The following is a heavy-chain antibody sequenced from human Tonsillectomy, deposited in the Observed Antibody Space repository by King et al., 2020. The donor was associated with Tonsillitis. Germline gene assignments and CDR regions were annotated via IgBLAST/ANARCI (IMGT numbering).Heavy chain of an antibody. D-gene: IGHD5-12*01. CDR2: IYRGDGST. Sequence: VQLVESGGGLVQPGGSLRLSCAASGFTFSSYAMHWVRQAPGKGLEGDSVIYRGDGSTFYADSVKGRFTISRDNSKHTLYMQLNSLSSEDTAVYYCAKATGGYDSSDYWGQGTLVTASS. J-gene: IGHJ4*02. V-gene: IGHV3-23*03. CDR3: AKATGGYDSSDY. CDR1: GFTFSSYA.